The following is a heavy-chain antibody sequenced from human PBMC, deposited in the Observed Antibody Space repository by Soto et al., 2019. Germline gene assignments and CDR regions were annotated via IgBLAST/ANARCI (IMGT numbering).Heavy chain of an antibody. J-gene: IGHJ4*02. CDR1: GGSFSGYY. D-gene: IGHD3-10*01. CDR3: ARGHGEFRFDY. V-gene: IGHV4-34*01. Sequence: QVQLQQWGAGLLKPSETLSLTCAVYGGSFSGYYWSWIRQPPGKGLEWIGEINHSGSTNYNPSLKIRVTISVDTSKNQFSLKLSSVTAADTAVYYCARGHGEFRFDYWGQGTLVTVSS. CDR2: INHSGST.